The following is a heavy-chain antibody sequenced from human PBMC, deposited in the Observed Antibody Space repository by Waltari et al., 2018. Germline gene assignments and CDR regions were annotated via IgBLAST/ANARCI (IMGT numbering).Heavy chain of an antibody. CDR3: ARSLRRPHITMVRGARQAGTRNYFDY. Sequence: QVQLQQWGAGLLKPSETLSLTCAVCGGSFSGYYWSWIRQPPGKGLEWIGESKPSGINNDTPSLKSRVTISVDTSKNQFSRKLSSGTAADTAVYYCARSLRRPHITMVRGARQAGTRNYFDYWGQGTLVTVSS. J-gene: IGHJ4*02. D-gene: IGHD3-10*01. CDR1: GGSFSGYY. CDR2: SKPSGIN. V-gene: IGHV4-34*02.